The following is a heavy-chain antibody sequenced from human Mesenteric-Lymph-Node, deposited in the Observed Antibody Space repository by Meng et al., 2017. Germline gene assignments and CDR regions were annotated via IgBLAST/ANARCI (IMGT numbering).Heavy chain of an antibody. D-gene: IGHD2-15*01. CDR1: GYTFTSYY. Sequence: QLGQAGAEVKKPGASVKVSCKASGYTFTSYYMHWVRQAPGQGLEWMGIINPSGGSTSYAQKFQGRVTMTRDTSTSTVYMELSSLRSEDTAVYYCARDAPRSRSGGRGLGFDPWGQGTLVTVSS. CDR2: INPSGGST. V-gene: IGHV1-46*01. CDR3: ARDAPRSRSGGRGLGFDP. J-gene: IGHJ5*02.